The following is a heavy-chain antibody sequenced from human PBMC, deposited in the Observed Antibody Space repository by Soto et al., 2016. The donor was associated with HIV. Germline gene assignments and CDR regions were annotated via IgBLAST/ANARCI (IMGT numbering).Heavy chain of an antibody. CDR1: RFTFSSYA. J-gene: IGHJ4*02. D-gene: IGHD6-13*01. Sequence: EVQLLESGGGLVQSGGSLRLSCTASRFTFSSYAMNWVRQAPGKGLEWVSVISGSGGSTYYADSVKGRFTISRDNSKNTLYLQMNSLRAEDTAIYYCAEAARYSSSWYGAFDYWGQGTLVTVVL. V-gene: IGHV3-23*01. CDR2: ISGSGGST. CDR3: AEAARYSSSWYGAFDY.